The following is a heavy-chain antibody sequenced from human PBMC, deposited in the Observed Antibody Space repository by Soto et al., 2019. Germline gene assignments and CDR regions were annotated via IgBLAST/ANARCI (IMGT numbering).Heavy chain of an antibody. CDR1: GFTFSSYA. CDR3: AKPPDYNWNDY. CDR2: VSGSGGST. D-gene: IGHD1-20*01. V-gene: IGHV3-23*01. J-gene: IGHJ4*02. Sequence: EVQLLESGGGLVQPGGSLRLSCAASGFTFSSYAMSWVRQAPGKGLEWISAVSGSGGSTYYADSVKGRFTISRDNSKDTLYLQMNNLRAEDTAVYYCAKPPDYNWNDYWGLGTLVTVSS.